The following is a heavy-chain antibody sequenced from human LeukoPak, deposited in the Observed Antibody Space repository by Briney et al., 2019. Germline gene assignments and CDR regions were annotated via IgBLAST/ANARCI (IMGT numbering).Heavy chain of an antibody. CDR3: ARGGYDILTGSYYYHGMDV. CDR1: GGTFSSYA. V-gene: IGHV1-69*01. Sequence: SVKVSCKASGGTFSSYAISWVRQAPGQGLEWMGGIIPIFGTANYAQKFQGRVTITADESTSTAYMELSSLRSEDTAVYYCARGGYDILTGSYYYHGMDVWGQGTTVTVSS. D-gene: IGHD3-9*01. CDR2: IIPIFGTA. J-gene: IGHJ6*02.